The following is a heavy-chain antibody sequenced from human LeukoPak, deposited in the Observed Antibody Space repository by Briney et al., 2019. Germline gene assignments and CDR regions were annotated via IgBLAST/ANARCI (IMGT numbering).Heavy chain of an antibody. CDR3: AKDLGSSGQGWFDP. D-gene: IGHD3-22*01. Sequence: PGGSLSLFSAASGFTFSSYGMHWVRQAPGKGLEWVAVISYDGSNEYYADSVKGRFTISRDNPKNTLFLQMNSLRAEDTAVYYCAKDLGSSGQGWFDPWGQGTLVTVSS. CDR1: GFTFSSYG. V-gene: IGHV3-30*18. CDR2: ISYDGSNE. J-gene: IGHJ5*02.